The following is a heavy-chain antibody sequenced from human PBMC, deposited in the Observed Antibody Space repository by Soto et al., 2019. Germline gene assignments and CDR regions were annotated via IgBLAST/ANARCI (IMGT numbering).Heavy chain of an antibody. D-gene: IGHD4-4*01. V-gene: IGHV4-4*07. J-gene: IGHJ5*02. CDR2: IYTSGST. Sequence: SETLSLTCTVSGGSISSYYWSWIRQPAGKGLEWIGRIYTSGSTNYNPSLKSRVTMSVDTSKDQFSLKLSSVTAADTAVYYCARDPGDYSNYEDWFDPWGQGTLVTVSS. CDR1: GGSISSYY. CDR3: ARDPGDYSNYEDWFDP.